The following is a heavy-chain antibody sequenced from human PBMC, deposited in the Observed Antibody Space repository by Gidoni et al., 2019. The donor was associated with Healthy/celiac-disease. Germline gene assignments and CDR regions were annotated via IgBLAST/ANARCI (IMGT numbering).Heavy chain of an antibody. CDR3: AKDPGEYYDFWSGYIGGWFDP. CDR2: ISGSGGST. J-gene: IGHJ5*02. CDR1: GFTFSSYA. V-gene: IGHV3-23*01. Sequence: EVQPSESGGGLVQPGGSLRLSCAASGFTFSSYAMSWVRQAPGKGLEWVPAISGSGGSTYYADSVKGRFTISRDNSKNTLYLQMNSRRAEDTAVYYCAKDPGEYYDFWSGYIGGWFDPWGQGTLVTVSS. D-gene: IGHD3-3*01.